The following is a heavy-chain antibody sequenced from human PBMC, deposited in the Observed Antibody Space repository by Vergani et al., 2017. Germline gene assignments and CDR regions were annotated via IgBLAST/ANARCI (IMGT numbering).Heavy chain of an antibody. CDR1: GYTLTELS. CDR3: ARGSMTTTGKPDAFDI. CDR2: FDPEDGET. Sequence: QVQLVQSGAEVKKPGASVKVSCKVSGYTLTELSMHWVRQAPGKGLEWMGGFDPEDGETIYAQKFQGRVTMTEDTSTDTAYMELSSLRSEDTAVYYCARGSMTTTGKPDAFDIWGQGTMVTVSS. D-gene: IGHD4-17*01. J-gene: IGHJ3*02. V-gene: IGHV1-24*01.